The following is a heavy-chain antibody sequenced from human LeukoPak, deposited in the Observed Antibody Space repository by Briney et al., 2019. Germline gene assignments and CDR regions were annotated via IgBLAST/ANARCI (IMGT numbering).Heavy chain of an antibody. CDR3: VRSPRVPAAIRFDY. Sequence: GRSLRLSCAASGFTFSSYAMHWVRQAPGKGLEWVAVISYDGSNKYYADSVKGRFTISRDNSKNTLYLQMNSLRAEDTAVYYCVRSPRVPAAIRFDYWGQGTLVTVSS. CDR2: ISYDGSNK. J-gene: IGHJ4*02. CDR1: GFTFSSYA. V-gene: IGHV3-30-3*01. D-gene: IGHD2-2*02.